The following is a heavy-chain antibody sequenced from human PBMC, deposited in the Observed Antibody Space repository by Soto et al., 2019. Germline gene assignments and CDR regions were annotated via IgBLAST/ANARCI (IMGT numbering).Heavy chain of an antibody. Sequence: QVPLQESGPGLVKPSETLSLSCTVSGGSISNYYWSWFRQTPGKGLEWIGYVHDSWGSNYNPSLKSRVAISLDTSKSQFSLKLTSVPATDTAVYYCARQGFGALHGLVDVCGKGTTVTVSS. CDR2: VHDSWGS. CDR3: ARQGFGALHGLVDV. J-gene: IGHJ6*04. D-gene: IGHD3-10*01. CDR1: GGSISNYY. V-gene: IGHV4-59*08.